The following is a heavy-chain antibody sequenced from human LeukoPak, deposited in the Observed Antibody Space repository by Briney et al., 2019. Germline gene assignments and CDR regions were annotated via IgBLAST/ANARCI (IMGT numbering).Heavy chain of an antibody. CDR3: AGGEPAAMAGYYYYMDV. CDR1: GYTFTSYG. V-gene: IGHV1-18*01. D-gene: IGHD2-2*01. CDR2: ISAYNGNT. Sequence: ASVKVSCKASGYTFTSYGISWVRQAPGQGREWMGWISAYNGNTNYAQKLQGRGTMTTDTSTSTASMELRSLRFDDTAVYYCAGGEPAAMAGYYYYMDVWGKGTTVTVSS. J-gene: IGHJ6*03.